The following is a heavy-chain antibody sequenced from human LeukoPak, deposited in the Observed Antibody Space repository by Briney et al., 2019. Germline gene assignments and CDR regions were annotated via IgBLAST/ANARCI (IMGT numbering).Heavy chain of an antibody. CDR2: ISAYNGNT. Sequence: ASVKVSCKASGYTFTIHCSSWVQQAPGQRLEWMGWISAYNGNTNYAQKLQGRVTMTTDTSTSTAYMELRSLRSDDTAVYYCARVSRDGYNLSYWGQGTLVTVSS. CDR3: ARVSRDGYNLSY. CDR1: GYTFTIHC. D-gene: IGHD5-24*01. V-gene: IGHV1-18*01. J-gene: IGHJ4*02.